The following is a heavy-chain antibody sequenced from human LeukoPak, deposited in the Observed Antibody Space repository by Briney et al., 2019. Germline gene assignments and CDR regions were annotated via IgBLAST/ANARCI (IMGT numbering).Heavy chain of an antibody. J-gene: IGHJ4*02. V-gene: IGHV3-30*04. CDR3: ARDPLLNYYDSSGHYHEDPR. CDR2: ISYDGSNK. CDR1: GFTFSSYA. Sequence: GRSLRLSCAASGFTFSSYAMHWVRQAPGKGLEWVAVISYDGSNKYYADSVKGRFTISRDNAKNSLFLQMNSLRAEDTAVYYCARDPLLNYYDSSGHYHEDPRWGQGTLVTVSS. D-gene: IGHD3-22*01.